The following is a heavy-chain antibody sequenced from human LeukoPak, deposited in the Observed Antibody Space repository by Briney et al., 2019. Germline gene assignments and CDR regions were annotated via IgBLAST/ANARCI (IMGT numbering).Heavy chain of an antibody. CDR2: IYRNDDK. V-gene: IGHV2-5*01. CDR1: GFSLSTSGLG. Sequence: SGPTLVKPTQTLTLTCTFSGFSLSTSGLGVGWIRQPPGKALEWLALIYRNDDKRYSPSLKSRLTITKDTSKNQVVVTMTNMDPVDTATYYCAHRPTTNALGAFDIWGQGTMVTVSS. CDR3: AHRPTTNALGAFDI. D-gene: IGHD3-16*01. J-gene: IGHJ3*02.